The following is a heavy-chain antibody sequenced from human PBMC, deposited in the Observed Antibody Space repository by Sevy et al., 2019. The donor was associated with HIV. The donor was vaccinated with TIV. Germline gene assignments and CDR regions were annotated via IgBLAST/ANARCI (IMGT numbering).Heavy chain of an antibody. J-gene: IGHJ4*02. CDR1: GFTFSSYE. V-gene: IGHV3-48*03. CDR2: ISNSGTSI. D-gene: IGHD4-17*01. CDR3: ARDLPPSATTVAHFDC. Sequence: GGSLRLSCVASGFTFSSYEMNWVRQAPGKGLEWVSYISNSGTSIYYSDSVKGRFTISRDNARNPLYLQMNSLRAGDTAVYYCARDLPPSATTVAHFDCWGQGTLVTVSS.